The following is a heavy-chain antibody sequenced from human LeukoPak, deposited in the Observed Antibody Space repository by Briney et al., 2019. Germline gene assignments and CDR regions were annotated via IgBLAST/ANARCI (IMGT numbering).Heavy chain of an antibody. J-gene: IGHJ4*02. D-gene: IGHD4-17*01. Sequence: SVKVSCKASGGTFSSYAINWVRQAPGQGLEWMGGIIPIFGTANYAQKFQGRVTITADESTSTAYMELSSLRSEDTAVYYCARGGSDYALKYYFDYWGQGTLVTVSS. CDR1: GGTFSSYA. CDR2: IIPIFGTA. V-gene: IGHV1-69*13. CDR3: ARGGSDYALKYYFDY.